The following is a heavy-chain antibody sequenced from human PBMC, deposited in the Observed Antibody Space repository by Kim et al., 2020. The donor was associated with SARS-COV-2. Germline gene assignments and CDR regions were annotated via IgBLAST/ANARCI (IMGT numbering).Heavy chain of an antibody. V-gene: IGHV1-18*04. CDR2: ISAYNGNT. CDR1: GYTFTSYG. Sequence: ASVKVSCKASGYTFTSYGISWVRQAPGQGLEWMGWISAYNGNTNYAQKLQGRVTMTTDTSTSTAYMELRSLRSDDTAVYYCARDGTKIAVAGPYDNYAMDVWGQGTTVTVSS. J-gene: IGHJ6*02. CDR3: ARDGTKIAVAGPYDNYAMDV. D-gene: IGHD6-19*01.